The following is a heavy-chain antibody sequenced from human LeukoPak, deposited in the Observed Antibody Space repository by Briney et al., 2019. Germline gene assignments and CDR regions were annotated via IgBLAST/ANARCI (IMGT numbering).Heavy chain of an antibody. CDR2: IIPIFGTA. CDR3: ARGDSGITIFGVANYLFGY. D-gene: IGHD3-3*01. Sequence: SVKVSCKASGGTFSSYAISWVRQAPGQGLEWMGGIIPIFGTANYAQKFQGRVTITADESTSTAYMELSSLRSEDTAVYYCARGDSGITIFGVANYLFGYWGRGTLVTVSS. V-gene: IGHV1-69*01. J-gene: IGHJ4*02. CDR1: GGTFSSYA.